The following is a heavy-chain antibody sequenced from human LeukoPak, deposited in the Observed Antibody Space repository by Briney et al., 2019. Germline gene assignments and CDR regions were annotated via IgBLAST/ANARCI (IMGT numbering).Heavy chain of an antibody. CDR1: GGSISRSSYY. Sequence: KPSETLPLTCTVSGGSISRSSYYWGWIRQPPGQGLDWIGTIYYSGSTYYSPSLRGRVTISVDTSKNQFSLSLSSVTAADTAVYYCARHSVVRLGELSPDYWGQGTLVTVS. CDR2: IYYSGST. V-gene: IGHV4-39*01. J-gene: IGHJ4*02. D-gene: IGHD3-16*02. CDR3: ARHSVVRLGELSPDY.